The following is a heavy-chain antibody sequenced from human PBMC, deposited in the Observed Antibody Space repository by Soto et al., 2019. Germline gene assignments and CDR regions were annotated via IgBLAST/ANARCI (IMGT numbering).Heavy chain of an antibody. CDR1: GYTFTKYY. CDR3: AKNILVTIPDGFDI. J-gene: IGHJ3*02. CDR2: IIPSSGVA. D-gene: IGHD2-21*01. V-gene: IGHV1-2*02. Sequence: QVQLVQSGAEVKKPGASVKVSCKASGYTFTKYYMHWVRQAPGQGLEWMGWIIPSSGVANYAQKFQGSVTMTRDTSISTAYMELSRLRSDDTAVYYCAKNILVTIPDGFDIWGQGTMVTVSS.